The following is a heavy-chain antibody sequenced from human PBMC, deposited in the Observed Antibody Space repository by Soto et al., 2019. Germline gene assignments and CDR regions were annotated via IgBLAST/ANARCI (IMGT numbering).Heavy chain of an antibody. CDR2: IYRSGST. CDR3: ARGRNYYYYGMDV. Sequence: SETLSLTCAVSGGSISSGGYSWSWIRQPPGKGLEWIGYIYRSGSTYYNPSLKSRVTISVDRSKNQFSLKLSSVTAADTAVYYCARGRNYYYYGMDVWGQGTTVTVSS. J-gene: IGHJ6*02. CDR1: GGSISSGGYS. V-gene: IGHV4-30-2*01.